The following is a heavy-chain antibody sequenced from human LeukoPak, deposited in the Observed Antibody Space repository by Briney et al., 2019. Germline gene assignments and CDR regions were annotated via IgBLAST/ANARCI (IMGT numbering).Heavy chain of an antibody. J-gene: IGHJ6*04. V-gene: IGHV1-2*02. CDR3: ARAHYASSNIKVPFDV. D-gene: IGHD3-22*01. CDR1: GYTFTGYY. CDR2: INPNSGGT. Sequence: GASVKVSCKASGYTFTGYYMHWVRQAPGQGLEWMGWINPNSGGTNYAQKFQGRVTMTRDTATSTVYMELSSLRSDDTAVYYCARAHYASSNIKVPFDVWGKGTTVTVSS.